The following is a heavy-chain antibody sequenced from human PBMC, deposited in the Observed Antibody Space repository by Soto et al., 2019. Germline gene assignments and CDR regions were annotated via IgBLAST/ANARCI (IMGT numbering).Heavy chain of an antibody. CDR3: ATDGGGYSGYVDDAFDI. CDR2: IWYDGSNK. J-gene: IGHJ3*02. CDR1: GFTFSSYG. V-gene: IGHV3-33*01. Sequence: ESGGGVVQPGRSLRLSCAASGFTFSSYGMHWVRQAPGKGLEWVAVIWYDGSNKYYADSVKGRFTISRDNSKNTLYLQMNSMRAEDTAVYYCATDGGGYSGYVDDAFDIWGQGTMVTVSS. D-gene: IGHD5-12*01.